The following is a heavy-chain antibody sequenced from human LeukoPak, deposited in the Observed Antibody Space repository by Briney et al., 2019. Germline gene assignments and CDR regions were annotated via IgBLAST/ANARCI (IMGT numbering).Heavy chain of an antibody. D-gene: IGHD6-19*01. V-gene: IGHV3-30*04. CDR1: GFTFSSYA. CDR3: AKDLAGPRAYAFDI. CDR2: ISYDGSNK. Sequence: PGGSLRLSCAASGFTFSSYAMHWVRQAPGKGLEWVAVISYDGSNKYYADSVKGRFTISRDNSKNTLYLQMNSLGAEDTAVYYCAKDLAGPRAYAFDIWGQGTMVTVSS. J-gene: IGHJ3*02.